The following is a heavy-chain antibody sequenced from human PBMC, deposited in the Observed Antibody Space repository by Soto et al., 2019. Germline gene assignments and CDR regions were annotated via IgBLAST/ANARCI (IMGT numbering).Heavy chain of an antibody. Sequence: RSLTCTVSGGSISSYYWNWIRQSPGKGLEWIGYIDYTGTTNYNPSLQSRITISIDTSKNQFSLKLNSMTAADTAVYYCARGRRSSGRHDAIDIWGQGTTVTVSS. CDR2: IDYTGTT. V-gene: IGHV4-59*01. CDR1: GGSISSYY. J-gene: IGHJ3*02. D-gene: IGHD1-26*01. CDR3: ARGRRSSGRHDAIDI.